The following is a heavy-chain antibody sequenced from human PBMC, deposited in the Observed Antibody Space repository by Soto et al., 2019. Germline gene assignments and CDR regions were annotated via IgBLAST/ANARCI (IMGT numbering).Heavy chain of an antibody. CDR1: GFTFSSYW. CDR3: AREGVGSSPDY. Sequence: EVQLVESGGGLVQPGGSLRLSCAASGFTFSSYWMSWVRQAPGKGLEWAANIKQDGSEKYYVDSVKGRFTISRDNAKNSLYLQMNSLRAEDTAVYYCAREGVGSSPDYWGQGTLVTVSS. V-gene: IGHV3-7*01. D-gene: IGHD6-13*01. J-gene: IGHJ4*02. CDR2: IKQDGSEK.